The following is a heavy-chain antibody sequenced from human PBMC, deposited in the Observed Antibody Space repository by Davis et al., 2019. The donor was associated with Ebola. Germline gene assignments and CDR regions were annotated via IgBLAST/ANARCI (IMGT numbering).Heavy chain of an antibody. Sequence: SVKVSCKASGYTFTGYYMHWVRQAPGQGLEWMGRIIPILGIANYAQKFQGRVTITADKSTSTAYMELSSLRSEDTAVYYCASLLMVYARPDHYFDYWGQGTLVTVSS. V-gene: IGHV1-69*02. CDR1: GYTFTGYY. D-gene: IGHD2-8*01. J-gene: IGHJ4*02. CDR3: ASLLMVYARPDHYFDY. CDR2: IIPILGIA.